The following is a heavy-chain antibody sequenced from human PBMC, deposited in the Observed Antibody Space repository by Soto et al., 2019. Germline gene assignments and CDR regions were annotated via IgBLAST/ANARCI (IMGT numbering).Heavy chain of an antibody. V-gene: IGHV1-18*01. J-gene: IGHJ5*02. Sequence: ASVKVSCKASGFTFTRYGISWVRQAPGQGLEWMGWINGYDGNTHYAQKFQGRVTMTTDASTTTAYMEVRGLIFEDTAVYCCARLWGGCWFDPWGQGTQVTVSS. CDR2: INGYDGNT. CDR3: ARLWGGCWFDP. D-gene: IGHD3-16*01. CDR1: GFTFTRYG.